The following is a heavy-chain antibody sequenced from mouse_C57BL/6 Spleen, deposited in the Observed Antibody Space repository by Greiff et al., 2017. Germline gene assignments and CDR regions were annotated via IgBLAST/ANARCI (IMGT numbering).Heavy chain of an antibody. CDR2: IYPGSGST. J-gene: IGHJ3*01. Sequence: VQLQQSGAELVKPWASVSMSCKASGYTFTSYWITWVKQGPGQGLEWIGDIYPGSGSTNYNENFKSKATLTVDTSSITAYMQLSSLTSEDSAVYYCAREDYDYDRAWFAYWGQGTLVTVSA. CDR1: GYTFTSYW. D-gene: IGHD2-4*01. V-gene: IGHV1-55*01. CDR3: AREDYDYDRAWFAY.